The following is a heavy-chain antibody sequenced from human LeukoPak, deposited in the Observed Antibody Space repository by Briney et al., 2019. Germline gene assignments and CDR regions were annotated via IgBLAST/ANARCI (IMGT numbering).Heavy chain of an antibody. J-gene: IGHJ4*02. V-gene: IGHV3-21*01. D-gene: IGHD3-10*01. Sequence: GGSLRLSCAASGFTFSSYSMNWVRQAPGKGLEWVSSISGSSSYIYYADSVKGRFTISRDNGKNSLYLQMNSLRAEAKAVYYCARDRARADYWGQGTLVTVSS. CDR1: GFTFSSYS. CDR2: ISGSSSYI. CDR3: ARDRARADY.